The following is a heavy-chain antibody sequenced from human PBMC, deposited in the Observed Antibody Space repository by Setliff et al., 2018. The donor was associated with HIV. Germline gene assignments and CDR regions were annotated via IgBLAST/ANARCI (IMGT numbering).Heavy chain of an antibody. CDR3: ARDGAGGDAQQADDY. D-gene: IGHD2-21*02. CDR2: IIPILGIA. J-gene: IGHJ4*02. CDR1: GGTFSSYA. Sequence: SVKVSCKASGGTFSSYAISWVRQAPGQGLEWMGGIIPILGIANYAQKFQGRVTITADKSTSTAYVELSSLRSEDTAVYYCARDGAGGDAQQADDYWGQGTLVTVSS. V-gene: IGHV1-69*10.